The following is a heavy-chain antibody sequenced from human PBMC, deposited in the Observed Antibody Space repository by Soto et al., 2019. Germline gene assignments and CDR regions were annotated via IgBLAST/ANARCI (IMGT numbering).Heavy chain of an antibody. D-gene: IGHD3-16*01. V-gene: IGHV4-34*01. Sequence: QVQLQQWGAGLLKPSDTLSLTCAVYGGSFSGYYWRWIRQSPGKGLEWIGDITYSGSTNYDPSLKSQVTKSLDTSRNQGSRKLSAGTAADTAVYYCARDGYRWGGRGVWGQGTTVTVSS. CDR1: GGSFSGYY. CDR2: ITYSGST. CDR3: ARDGYRWGGRGV. J-gene: IGHJ6*02.